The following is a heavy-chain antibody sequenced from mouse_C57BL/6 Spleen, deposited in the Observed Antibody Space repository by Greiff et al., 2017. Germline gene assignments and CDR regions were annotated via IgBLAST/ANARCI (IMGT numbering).Heavy chain of an antibody. CDR2: IDPSDSYT. Sequence: QVQLQQPGAELVMPGASVTLSCKASGYTFTSYWMHWVKQRPGQGLEWIGEIDPSDSYTNYNQKFKGKSTLTVDKSSSTAYMQLSSLTSEDSAVYYCARSELGRDYFDDWGQGTTLTVSS. CDR3: ARSELGRDYFDD. V-gene: IGHV1-69*01. CDR1: GYTFTSYW. J-gene: IGHJ2*01. D-gene: IGHD4-1*01.